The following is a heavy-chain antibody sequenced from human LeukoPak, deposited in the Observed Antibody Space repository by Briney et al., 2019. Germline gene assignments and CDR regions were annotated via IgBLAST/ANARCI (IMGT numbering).Heavy chain of an antibody. CDR3: ARDSSSWDGNAFDI. CDR1: GDNVSSNSAA. V-gene: IGHV6-1*01. J-gene: IGHJ3*02. Sequence: SGHGLVKPSQTLSLTCAISGDNVSSNSAAWNWIRQAPSKGLEWLGRTYYRSKWYNDYAISVRSRITIDPDTSKNQFSLQLNSVTPEDTAVYYCARDSSSWDGNAFDIWGQGTMVTVSA. D-gene: IGHD6-13*01. CDR2: TYYRSKWYN.